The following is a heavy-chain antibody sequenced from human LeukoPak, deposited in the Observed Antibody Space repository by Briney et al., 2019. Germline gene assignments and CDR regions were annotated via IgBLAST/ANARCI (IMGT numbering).Heavy chain of an antibody. V-gene: IGHV4-39*07. Sequence: SETLSLTCTVSGGSISSSSYYWGWIRQPPGKGLEWIGSIYYSGSTYYNPSLKSRVTISVDTSRNQFSLKLSSVTAADTAVYYCARDAKYYYGSRTYFFFEYWGQGTLLSVSS. CDR1: GGSISSSSYY. J-gene: IGHJ4*02. CDR3: ARDAKYYYGSRTYFFFEY. CDR2: IYYSGST. D-gene: IGHD3-10*01.